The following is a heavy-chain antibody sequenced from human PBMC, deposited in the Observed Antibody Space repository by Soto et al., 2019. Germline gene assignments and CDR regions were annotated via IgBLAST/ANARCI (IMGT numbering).Heavy chain of an antibody. CDR3: AREETAWPLAYGLAV. J-gene: IGHJ6*02. CDR1: GFTFCGYS. Sequence: GGSLRLSCAASGFTFCGYSMNWVRQAPGKGLEWVASISTRSDIYYADSVKGRFTISRDNAKNSVSLQMNSLRAEDTAVYYCAREETAWPLAYGLAVCGQGSTVTVS. CDR2: ISTRSDI. D-gene: IGHD2-21*02. V-gene: IGHV3-21*01.